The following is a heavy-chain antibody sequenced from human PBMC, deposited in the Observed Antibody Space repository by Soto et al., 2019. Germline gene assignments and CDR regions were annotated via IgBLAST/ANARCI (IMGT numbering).Heavy chain of an antibody. V-gene: IGHV5-10-1*01. CDR2: IDPTNSYI. Sequence: PGESLKISCHGSGYTFTTYWITWVRQMPGKGLEWMGRIDPTNSYITYNPSFQGHVTISADKSIITAYLQWSSLKASDTAMYYCSRHGGRPRDGSSWSCPIDYWGQGTRVTDSS. D-gene: IGHD6-13*01. J-gene: IGHJ4*01. CDR1: GYTFTTYW. CDR3: SRHGGRPRDGSSWSCPIDY.